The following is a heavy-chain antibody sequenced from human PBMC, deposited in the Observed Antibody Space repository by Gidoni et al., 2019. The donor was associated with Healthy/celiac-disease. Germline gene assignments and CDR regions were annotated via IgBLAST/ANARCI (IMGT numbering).Heavy chain of an antibody. CDR3: AKGIVVVVAATPFDY. CDR2: ISGSGGST. Sequence: EWVSAISGSGGSTYYADSVKGRFTISRDNSKNTLYLQMNSLRAEDTAVYYCAKGIVVVVAATPFDYWGQGTLVTVSS. J-gene: IGHJ4*02. D-gene: IGHD2-15*01. V-gene: IGHV3-23*01.